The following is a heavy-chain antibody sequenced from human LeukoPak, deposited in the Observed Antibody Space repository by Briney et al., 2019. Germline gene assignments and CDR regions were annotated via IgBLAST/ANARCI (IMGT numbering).Heavy chain of an antibody. CDR2: TRDDGSKN. J-gene: IGHJ4*02. D-gene: IGHD2-15*01. Sequence: PGGSLRLSCAASGFTFRSYGMHWVRQAPGKGLEWEAYTRDDGSKNWYGDSVKGRFTISRDNPKNTLYLQMKSLRGEDTAVYYCTNGDCRGGRCSSGAYWGQGTLVTVSS. V-gene: IGHV3-30*02. CDR3: TNGDCRGGRCSSGAY. CDR1: GFTFRSYG.